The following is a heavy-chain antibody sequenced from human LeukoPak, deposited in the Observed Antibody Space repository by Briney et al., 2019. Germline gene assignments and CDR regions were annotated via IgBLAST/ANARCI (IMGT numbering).Heavy chain of an antibody. D-gene: IGHD3-22*01. CDR3: ARGYSDSSGYPFDY. Sequence: PGGSLRLSCAASGFTFSDYYMSWIRQAPGKGLEWVSYITSSSYTNYADSVKGRFTISRDNAKNSLYLQMNNLRAEDTAVYYCARGYSDSSGYPFDYWGQGTLVTVSS. J-gene: IGHJ4*02. V-gene: IGHV3-11*06. CDR2: ITSSSYT. CDR1: GFTFSDYY.